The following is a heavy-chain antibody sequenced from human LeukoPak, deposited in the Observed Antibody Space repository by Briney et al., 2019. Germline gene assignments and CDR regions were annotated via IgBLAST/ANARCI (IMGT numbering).Heavy chain of an antibody. CDR1: GGTFSSYT. Sequence: ASVKVSCKASGGTFSSYTISWVRQAPGQGLEWMGWINPNSGGTNYAQKFQGRVTMTRDTSISTAYMELSRLRSDDTAVYYCARDRAVVVPAAIDDYWGQGTLVTVSS. D-gene: IGHD2-2*01. CDR2: INPNSGGT. V-gene: IGHV1-2*02. CDR3: ARDRAVVVPAAIDDY. J-gene: IGHJ4*02.